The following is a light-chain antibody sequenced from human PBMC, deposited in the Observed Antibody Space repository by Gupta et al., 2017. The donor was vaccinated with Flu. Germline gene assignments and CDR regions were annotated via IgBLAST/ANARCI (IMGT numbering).Light chain of an antibody. J-gene: IGKJ2*01. Sequence: PSTLSAFVGDRVTITCRASQTISTWLAWYQQKPGKAPNLLIYKASTLAFGVPSRFSGSGSGTEFTLTISSLQPDDFATYYCQQYSTYSYTFGQGTKVEIK. V-gene: IGKV1-5*03. CDR2: KAS. CDR1: QTISTW. CDR3: QQYSTYSYT.